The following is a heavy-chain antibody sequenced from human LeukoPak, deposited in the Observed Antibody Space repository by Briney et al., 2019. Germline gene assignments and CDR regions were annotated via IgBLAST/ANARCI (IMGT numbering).Heavy chain of an antibody. V-gene: IGHV4-4*07. CDR1: GGSISSYY. J-gene: IGHJ4*02. D-gene: IGHD6-6*01. Sequence: SETLSLTCTVSGGSISSYYWSWIRQPAGKGLEWIGRIYTSGSTNYNPSLKSRVTISVDTSKNQFSLKLSSVTAADTAVYYCARRHRGIAARYFDYWGQGTLVTVSS. CDR2: IYTSGST. CDR3: ARRHRGIAARYFDY.